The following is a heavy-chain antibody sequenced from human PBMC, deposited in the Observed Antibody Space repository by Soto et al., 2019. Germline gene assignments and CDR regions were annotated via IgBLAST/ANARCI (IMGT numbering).Heavy chain of an antibody. J-gene: IGHJ5*02. V-gene: IGHV4-39*01. CDR1: GASMTSSIYY. CDR3: ARQSYFDGAGYYLGWFDP. CDR2: LNYGGTT. Sequence: PSETLSLTCSVSGASMTSSIYYWAWIRQAPGKGLEWIGSLNYGGTTYHSPSLEGRVTMSVDTSKKEFSLNVISVTAADTAIYYCARQSYFDGAGYYLGWFDPGGQGTLVTVSS. D-gene: IGHD3-22*01.